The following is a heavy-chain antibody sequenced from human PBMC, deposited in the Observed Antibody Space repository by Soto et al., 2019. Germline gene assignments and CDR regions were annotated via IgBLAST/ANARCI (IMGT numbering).Heavy chain of an antibody. CDR1: GGTFSSYA. J-gene: IGHJ5*02. V-gene: IGHV1-69*13. CDR3: ARDPDLSITGTSGCFGP. Sequence: GASVKVSCKASGGTFSSYAISWVRQAPGQGLEWMGGIIPIFGTANYAQKFQGRVTITADESTSTAYMELSSLRSEDTAVYYCARDPDLSITGTSGCFGPWGQRTLVTVSS. CDR2: IIPIFGTA. D-gene: IGHD1-7*01.